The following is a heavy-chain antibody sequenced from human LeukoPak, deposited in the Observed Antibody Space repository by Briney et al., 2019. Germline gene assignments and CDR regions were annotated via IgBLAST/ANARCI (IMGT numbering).Heavy chain of an antibody. CDR1: GFTFSSYS. CDR2: ISSSSSYI. D-gene: IGHD6-13*01. Sequence: PGGSLRLSCTASGFTFSSYSMIWVRQAPGKGLEWVSSISSSSSYIYYADSVKGRFTISRDNAKNSLYLQMNSLRAEDTAVYYCARGKRLWVYNPSYYFDYWGQGTLVTVSS. CDR3: ARGKRLWVYNPSYYFDY. V-gene: IGHV3-21*01. J-gene: IGHJ4*02.